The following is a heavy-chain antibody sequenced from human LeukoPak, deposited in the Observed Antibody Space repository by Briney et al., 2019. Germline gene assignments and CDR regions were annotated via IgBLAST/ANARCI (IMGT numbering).Heavy chain of an antibody. V-gene: IGHV3-49*04. CDR1: GFTFGDYV. J-gene: IGHJ4*02. CDR2: IRSKAYGGTT. CDR3: TRDRGSSGWWGDYFDY. Sequence: PGRSLRLSCTASGFTFGDYVMSWVRQAPGKGLEWVGFIRSKAYGGTTEYAASVKGRFTISRDDSKSIAYLQMNSLKTEDTAVYYCTRDRGSSGWWGDYFDYWGQGTLVTVSS. D-gene: IGHD6-19*01.